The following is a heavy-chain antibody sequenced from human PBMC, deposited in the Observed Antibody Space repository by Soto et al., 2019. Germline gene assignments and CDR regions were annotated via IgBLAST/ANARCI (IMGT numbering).Heavy chain of an antibody. D-gene: IGHD2-2*01. J-gene: IGHJ1*01. CDR1: GFTFSSYS. CDR3: ARWGYAIPGAEYFQH. CDR2: ISSSSSYI. V-gene: IGHV3-21*01. Sequence: PGGSLRLSCAASGFTFSSYSMNWVRQAPGKGLEWVSSISSSSSYIYYADSVKGRFTISRDNAKNSLYLQMNSLRAEDTAVYYCARWGYAIPGAEYFQHWGQGPLVTVSS.